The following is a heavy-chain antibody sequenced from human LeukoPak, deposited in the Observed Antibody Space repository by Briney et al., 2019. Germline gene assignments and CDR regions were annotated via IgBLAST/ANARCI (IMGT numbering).Heavy chain of an antibody. CDR2: ISSSSSYI. CDR1: GFTFSSYS. CDR3: AREWEVEYDYYGMDV. D-gene: IGHD1-26*01. Sequence: GGSLRLSCAVSGFTFSSYSMNWVRQAPGKGLEWVSSISSSSSYIYYADSVKGRFTISRDNAKNSLYLQMNSMRAEDTAVYYCAREWEVEYDYYGMDVWGQGTTVTVSS. J-gene: IGHJ6*02. V-gene: IGHV3-21*01.